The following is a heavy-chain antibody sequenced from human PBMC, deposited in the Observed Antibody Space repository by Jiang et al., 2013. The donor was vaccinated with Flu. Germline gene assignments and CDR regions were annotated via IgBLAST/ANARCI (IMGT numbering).Heavy chain of an antibody. V-gene: IGHV3-23*04. J-gene: IGHJ4*02. CDR3: AKDHKSGSYYGGLG. CDR2: ISGTGGST. CDR1: GFTFSSYD. Sequence: QLVESGGGLVQPGGSLRLSCAASGFTFSSYDMWWVRQAPGKGLEWVSTISGTGGSTYYADSVKGRFTISRDNSKNTLYLQMNSLRAEDTALYYCAKDHKSGSYYGGLGWGQGTLVTVSS. D-gene: IGHD1-26*01.